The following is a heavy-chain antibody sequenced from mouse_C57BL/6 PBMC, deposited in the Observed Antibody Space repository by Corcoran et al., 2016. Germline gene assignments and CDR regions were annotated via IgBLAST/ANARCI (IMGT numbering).Heavy chain of an antibody. CDR1: GYTFTTYG. Sequence: QIQLVQSGPELKKPGETVKISCKASGYTFTTYGMSWVKQAPGKGLKWMGWINTYSGVPTYADDFKGRFAFSLETSASTAYLQINNLKNEDTATYFCARSGDLDYWGQGTTLTVSS. V-gene: IGHV9-3*01. CDR2: INTYSGVP. J-gene: IGHJ2*01. CDR3: ARSGDLDY.